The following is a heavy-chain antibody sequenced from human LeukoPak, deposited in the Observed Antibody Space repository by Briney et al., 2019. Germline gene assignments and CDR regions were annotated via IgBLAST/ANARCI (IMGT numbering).Heavy chain of an antibody. V-gene: IGHV3-48*03. D-gene: IGHD1-26*01. CDR1: GSTFNSYE. J-gene: IGHJ4*02. Sequence: GGCLRLSCAASGSTFNSYEMNWVRQAPGKGLEWVSYINSGGSAIYYADSVKGRFTISRDNAKNSLYLQMNSLRADDTAVYYCARGGSYVHYWGQGTLVTVSS. CDR3: ARGGSYVHY. CDR2: INSGGSAI.